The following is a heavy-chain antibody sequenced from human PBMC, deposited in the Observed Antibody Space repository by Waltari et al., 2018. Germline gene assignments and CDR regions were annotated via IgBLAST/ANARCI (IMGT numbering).Heavy chain of an antibody. D-gene: IGHD3-22*01. V-gene: IGHV3-9*01. CDR1: GFTFDDYA. CDR3: AKDPTPYYYDSSGTLLGAFDI. CDR2: ISWNSGSI. Sequence: EVQLVESGGGLVQPGRSLRLSCAASGFTFDDYAMHWVRQAPGKGLEGVSGISWNSGSIGYADSVKGRFTISRDNAKNSLYLQMNSLRAEDTALYYCAKDPTPYYYDSSGTLLGAFDIWGQGTMVTVSS. J-gene: IGHJ3*02.